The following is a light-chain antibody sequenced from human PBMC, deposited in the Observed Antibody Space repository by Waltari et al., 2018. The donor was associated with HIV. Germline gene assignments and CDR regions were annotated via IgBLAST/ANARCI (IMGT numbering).Light chain of an antibody. CDR2: WAS. J-gene: IGKJ1*01. CDR3: EQKYSTPWT. V-gene: IGKV4-1*01. Sequence: DIFMTQSPDSLAVSLVERATINCNSSQSALSSCNNKNYLSWYQEKSGQPAKLIIYWASTRESGVPERFSGSGSGKDVTLTISSLQAEDVAVYYCEQKYSTPWTFGQGTKVEIK. CDR1: QSALSSCNNKNY.